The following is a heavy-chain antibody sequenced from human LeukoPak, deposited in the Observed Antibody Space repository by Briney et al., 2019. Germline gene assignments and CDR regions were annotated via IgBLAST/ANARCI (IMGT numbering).Heavy chain of an antibody. CDR1: GGSMYSYY. CDR3: ARAPGVLRYFDWLYYYGMDV. D-gene: IGHD3-9*01. Sequence: SETLSLTCTVSGGSMYSYYWSWIRQAPGKGLVWIGYVYYSGSTKYIPSLKSRVTISVDTSKNQFSLKLSSVTAADTAVYYCARAPGVLRYFDWLYYYGMDVWGQGTTVTVSS. J-gene: IGHJ6*02. V-gene: IGHV4-59*12. CDR2: VYYSGST.